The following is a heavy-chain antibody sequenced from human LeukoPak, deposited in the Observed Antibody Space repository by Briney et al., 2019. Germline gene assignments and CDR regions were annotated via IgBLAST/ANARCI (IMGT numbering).Heavy chain of an antibody. D-gene: IGHD3-3*01. CDR3: ARDLRYYDFWSGYQGYYGMDV. CDR1: GDSVSSNGAA. Sequence: SQTLSLTCAISGDSVSSNGAARNWIRQSPSRGLESLGRTYYRSKWYNDYAVSVKSRITNNPDTSKNQFSLQLNSVTPEDTAVYYCARDLRYYDFWSGYQGYYGMDVWGQGTTVTVSS. CDR2: TYYRSKWYN. V-gene: IGHV6-1*01. J-gene: IGHJ6*02.